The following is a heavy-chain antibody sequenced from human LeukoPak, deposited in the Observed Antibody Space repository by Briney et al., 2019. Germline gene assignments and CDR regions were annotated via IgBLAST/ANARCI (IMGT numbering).Heavy chain of an antibody. V-gene: IGHV3-23*01. D-gene: IGHD2-21*02. CDR3: AKCMSATGVCLNFDS. CDR2: ISGRDDATYYTDSPEGST. Sequence: GGSLRLSCEASGFTFLNYAMSWVRQAPGKGLQWVSGISGRDDATYYTDSPEGSTYYTNSAEGRFTISRDNSKNTVYLQIDSLGVEDTAVYYCAKCMSATGVCLNFDSWGQGILVTVSS. J-gene: IGHJ4*02. CDR1: GFTFLNYA.